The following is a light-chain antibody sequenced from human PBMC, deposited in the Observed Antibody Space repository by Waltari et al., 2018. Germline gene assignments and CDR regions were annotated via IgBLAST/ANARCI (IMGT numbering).Light chain of an antibody. J-gene: IGKJ4*01. CDR1: QSVSSN. V-gene: IGKV3-15*01. CDR2: GAS. CDR3: QQYNNWPPLT. Sequence: EIVMTHSPATLSVSPGESATLSCRARQSVSSNLAWHQQKPGQAPRLLIYGASSRATGIPARFSGSGSGTEFTLTISSLQSEDFAVYYCQQYNNWPPLTFGGGTKVEIK.